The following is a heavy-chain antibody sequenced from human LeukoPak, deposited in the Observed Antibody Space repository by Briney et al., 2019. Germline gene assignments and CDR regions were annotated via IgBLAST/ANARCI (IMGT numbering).Heavy chain of an antibody. CDR1: GFSLSTSGVG. CDR2: IYWDDDK. J-gene: IGHJ4*02. D-gene: IGHD6-13*01. Sequence: ESGPTLVKPTQTLTLTCTFSGFSLSTSGVGVGWIRQPPGKALEWLTLIYWDDDKRHNPSLKSRLTVTKDVSKSQVVLTLTNVDPVDTATYYCAHRLTGYNSNWYHGYSDYWGPGTLVTVSS. V-gene: IGHV2-5*02. CDR3: AHRLTGYNSNWYHGYSDY.